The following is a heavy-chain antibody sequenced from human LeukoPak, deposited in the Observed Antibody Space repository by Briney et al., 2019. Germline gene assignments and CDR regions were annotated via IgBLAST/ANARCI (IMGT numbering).Heavy chain of an antibody. Sequence: ASVKVSCKAFGYTFTDYYIHWVRQAPGQGLDWMGWINPNSGGTNYAQKFHGRVTMTRDTSTSTAYMELSGLRSEDTAVYYCARERGGTFNFDYWGQGTLVTVSS. CDR2: INPNSGGT. CDR1: GYTFTDYY. CDR3: ARERGGTFNFDY. V-gene: IGHV1-2*02. J-gene: IGHJ4*02. D-gene: IGHD2-15*01.